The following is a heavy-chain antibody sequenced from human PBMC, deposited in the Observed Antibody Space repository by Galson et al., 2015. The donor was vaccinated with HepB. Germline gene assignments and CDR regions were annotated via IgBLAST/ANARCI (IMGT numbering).Heavy chain of an antibody. Sequence: SVKVSCKASGGTFRSYPISWVRQAPGQGLEWMGGIIPIFGTPNYAQKFQGRVTITADESTSTAYMELSSLRSEDTAVYFCARDRREYLAFDYWGQGTLVTVSS. J-gene: IGHJ4*02. CDR3: ARDRREYLAFDY. V-gene: IGHV1-69*13. CDR2: IIPIFGTP. D-gene: IGHD2/OR15-2a*01. CDR1: GGTFRSYP.